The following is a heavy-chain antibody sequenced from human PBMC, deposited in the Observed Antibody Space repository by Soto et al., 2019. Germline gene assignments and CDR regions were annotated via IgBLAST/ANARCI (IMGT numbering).Heavy chain of an antibody. J-gene: IGHJ6*02. V-gene: IGHV1-2*02. D-gene: IGHD1-26*01. CDR2: INPNSGDT. CDR3: AKGGAIVAAGTRVYLYNAMDV. Sequence: QVPLVQSGTEVKRPGDSVKVSCKASGYTFTGYYVHWVRQAPGQGLEWMGWINPNSGDTYLAQRFQGPVTMNRTTSIGTAYMELRGLTSDDTAEYYCAKGGAIVAAGTRVYLYNAMDVWGQGTTVTVSS. CDR1: GYTFTGYY.